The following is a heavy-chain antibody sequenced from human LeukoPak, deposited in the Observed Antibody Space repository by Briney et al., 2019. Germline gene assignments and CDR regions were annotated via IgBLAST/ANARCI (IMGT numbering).Heavy chain of an antibody. V-gene: IGHV5-51*01. J-gene: IGHJ3*02. CDR2: IYPGDSDT. Sequence: GESLKISWKGSGYRFNSYWIAWVRQMHGKGLEWMGIIYPGDSDTRYSPSFQGQVTISADKSISTAYLQWSSLKASDTAMYYCARNTAFDIWGQGTMVTVSS. CDR3: ARNTAFDI. CDR1: GYRFNSYW.